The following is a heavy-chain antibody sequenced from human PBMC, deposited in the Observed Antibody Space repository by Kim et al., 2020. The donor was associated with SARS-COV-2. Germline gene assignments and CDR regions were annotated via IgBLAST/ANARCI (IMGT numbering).Heavy chain of an antibody. Sequence: SETLSLTCTVSGYSISSGYYWGWIRQPPGKGLEWIGSIYHSGSTYYNPSLKSRVTISVDTSKNQFSLKLSSVTAADTAVYYCASGPRRLGEKYWGQGTLVTVSS. CDR3: ASGPRRLGEKY. CDR2: IYHSGST. J-gene: IGHJ4*02. V-gene: IGHV4-38-2*02. CDR1: GYSISSGYY. D-gene: IGHD3-16*01.